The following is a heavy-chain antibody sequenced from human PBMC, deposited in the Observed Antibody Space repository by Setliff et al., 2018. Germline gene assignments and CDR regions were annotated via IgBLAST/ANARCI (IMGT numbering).Heavy chain of an antibody. CDR2: IIPILGIA. D-gene: IGHD3-10*01. CDR3: ARGSDTGPYYFDY. J-gene: IGHJ4*02. CDR1: GYTFTSYG. V-gene: IGHV1-69*10. Sequence: SVKVSCKASGYTFTSYGISWVRQAPGQGLEWMGGIIPILGIANYAQKFQGRVTITADESTSTAYMELSSLRSEDTAVYYCARGSDTGPYYFDYWGQGTLVTVSS.